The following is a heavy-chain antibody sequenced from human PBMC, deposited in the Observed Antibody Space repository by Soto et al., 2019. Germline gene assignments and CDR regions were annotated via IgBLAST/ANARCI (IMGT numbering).Heavy chain of an antibody. D-gene: IGHD2-8*01. J-gene: IGHJ4*02. CDR1: GGSIRSRNSY. CDR2: MYYSGST. V-gene: IGHV4-39*01. Sequence: SETLSLTCTVSGGSIRSRNSYWGWIRQPPGKGLEWIGGMYYSGSTDYNPSLKSRVTISVDTSKNQFSLKLSSVTAADTAVYYCAWGHCTDGVCYRIFVYWGQGALVTVSS. CDR3: AWGHCTDGVCYRIFVY.